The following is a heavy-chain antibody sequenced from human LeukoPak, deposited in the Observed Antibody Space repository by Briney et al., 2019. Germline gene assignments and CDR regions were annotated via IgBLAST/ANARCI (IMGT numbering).Heavy chain of an antibody. CDR2: IIPIFGTA. D-gene: IGHD2-15*01. Sequence: ASVKVSCKASGGTFSSYAISWVRQAPGQGLEWMGGIIPIFGTANYAQKFQGRVTITTDESTSTAYMELSSLRSEDTAVYYCASRPSVVVVAAYYFDYWGQGTLVTVSS. CDR3: ASRPSVVVVAAYYFDY. J-gene: IGHJ4*02. V-gene: IGHV1-69*05. CDR1: GGTFSSYA.